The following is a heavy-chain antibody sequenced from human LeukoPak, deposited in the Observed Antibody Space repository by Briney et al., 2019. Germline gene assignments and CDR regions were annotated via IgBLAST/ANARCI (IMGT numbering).Heavy chain of an antibody. CDR2: IYHSGST. J-gene: IGHJ6*02. Sequence: SETLSLTCAVSGGSISSGGYSWSWIRQPPGKGLEWIGYIYHSGSTYYNPSLKSRVTISVDRSKNQFSLKLSSVTAADTAEYYCARAAAGTPYYYYYYGMDVWGQGTTVTVSS. D-gene: IGHD6-13*01. CDR1: GGSISSGGYS. CDR3: ARAAAGTPYYYYYYGMDV. V-gene: IGHV4-30-2*01.